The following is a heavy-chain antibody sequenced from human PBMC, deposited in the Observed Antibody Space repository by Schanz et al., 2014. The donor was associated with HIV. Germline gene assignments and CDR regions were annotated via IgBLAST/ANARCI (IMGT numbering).Heavy chain of an antibody. CDR2: IWYDGSNK. D-gene: IGHD1-26*01. CDR1: GFTFSTYG. J-gene: IGHJ4*02. Sequence: QVQLVESGGRVVQPGRSLRLSCAASGFTFSTYGMHWVRQAPGKGLAWVAVIWYDGSNKYYADSVKGRFTISRDNSKNTLYLQMNSLRAEDTAVYYCAKEPSGTHWGGPFDYWGQGTLVTVSS. CDR3: AKEPSGTHWGGPFDY. V-gene: IGHV3-33*06.